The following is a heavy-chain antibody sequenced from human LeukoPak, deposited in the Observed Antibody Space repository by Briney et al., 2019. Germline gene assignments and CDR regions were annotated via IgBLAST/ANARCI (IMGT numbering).Heavy chain of an antibody. CDR2: INPSGGST. D-gene: IGHD1-1*01. CDR3: ARGRVPEQNDEDFQH. J-gene: IGHJ1*01. CDR1: GYTFTSYY. Sequence: ASVKVSCKASGYTFTSYYIHCVRQAPGQGLEWMGIINPSGGSTSYAQKFQGKVTMTRDTSTSTVYMELSSLRSEDTAVYYCARGRVPEQNDEDFQHWGQGTLVTVSS. V-gene: IGHV1-46*01.